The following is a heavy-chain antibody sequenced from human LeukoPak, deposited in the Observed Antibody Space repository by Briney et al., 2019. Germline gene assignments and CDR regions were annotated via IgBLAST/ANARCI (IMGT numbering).Heavy chain of an antibody. J-gene: IGHJ4*02. V-gene: IGHV4-61*02. CDR1: GGSISSGSYY. CDR3: ARTYYSDSSGYYPDYYFDY. CDR2: IYTSGST. D-gene: IGHD3-22*01. Sequence: SQTLSLTCTVSGGSISSGSYYWSWIRQPAGKGLEWIGRIYTSGSTNDNPALKSRVTISVDTSKNQFSLKLSSVTAADTAVYYCARTYYSDSSGYYPDYYFDYWGQGTLVTVSS.